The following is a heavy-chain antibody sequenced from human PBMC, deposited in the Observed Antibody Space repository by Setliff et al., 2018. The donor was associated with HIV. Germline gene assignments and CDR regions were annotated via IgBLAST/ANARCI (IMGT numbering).Heavy chain of an antibody. CDR2: INHSGST. V-gene: IGHV4-34*01. J-gene: IGHJ4*02. Sequence: SETLSLTCAVYGGSFSGYYWSWIRQPPGKGPEWIGEINHSGSTNYNPSLKSRVTISVDTSKNQFSLNLTSVTAADTAVYYCARHSDYYGSGGSYDFWGQGMLVTVSS. D-gene: IGHD3-22*01. CDR1: GGSFSGYY. CDR3: ARHSDYYGSGGSYDF.